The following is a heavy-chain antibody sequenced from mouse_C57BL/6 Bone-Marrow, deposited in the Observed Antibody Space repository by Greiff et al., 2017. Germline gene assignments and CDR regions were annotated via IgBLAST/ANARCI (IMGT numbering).Heavy chain of an antibody. D-gene: IGHD1-1*01. J-gene: IGHJ3*01. CDR3: SRSFLFITPVGGFAY. CDR1: GYTFTSYW. CDR2: IDPTSGGT. Sequence: QVQLQQPGAELVKPGASVKLSCKASGYTFTSYWMHWVKQRPGRGLEWIGRIDPTSGGTNYNEKFKSKATLTVDKPSSTAYMQLSSLTSEDSAVYSGSRSFLFITPVGGFAYWGQGTLLTVSA. V-gene: IGHV1-72*01.